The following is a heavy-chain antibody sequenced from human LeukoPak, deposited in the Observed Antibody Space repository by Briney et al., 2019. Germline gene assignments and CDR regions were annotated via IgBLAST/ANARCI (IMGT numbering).Heavy chain of an antibody. D-gene: IGHD2-8*01. J-gene: IGHJ5*02. CDR1: GYTFTSYY. V-gene: IGHV1-46*01. CDR2: INPSGGGT. Sequence: ASLRVSCKASGYTFTSYYMHWVRQAPGQGLEWMGVINPSGGGTSYAQKFQGRVTMTRDTSTSTVYMDLRSLRSEDTAVYFCARDMLAVPSNWFDPWGQGTLVTVSS. CDR3: ARDMLAVPSNWFDP.